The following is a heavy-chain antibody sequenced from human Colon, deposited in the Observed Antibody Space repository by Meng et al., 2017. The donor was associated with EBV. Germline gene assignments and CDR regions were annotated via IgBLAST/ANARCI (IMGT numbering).Heavy chain of an antibody. CDR1: GYTVRTFT. Sequence: EQLLKSVFELMKLGRTLMVSGNATGYTVRTFTITCVRQAHGRGLEWLGWISANTGTPTYTQGLTGRFVFSLDTSVSTAYLQISSLKAENYDVYYCARGGNFDPWGQGTLVTVSS. CDR3: ARGGNFDP. D-gene: IGHD2/OR15-2a*01. J-gene: IGHJ5*02. V-gene: IGHV7-4-1*02. CDR2: ISANTGTP.